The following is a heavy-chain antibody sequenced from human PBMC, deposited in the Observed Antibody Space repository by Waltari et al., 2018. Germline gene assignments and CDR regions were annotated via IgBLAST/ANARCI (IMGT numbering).Heavy chain of an antibody. CDR1: GFTFSSYR. V-gene: IGHV3-21*01. Sequence: EVQLVESGGGLVKPGGSLRLSCAASGFTFSSYRMNWVRQAPGKGLEWVSSISSSSSYIYYADAVKGRFTISRDNAKNSLYLQMNSLRAEDTAVYYCARVDYYDSSGPRRGAFDIWGQGTMVTVSS. CDR3: ARVDYYDSSGPRRGAFDI. CDR2: ISSSSSYI. D-gene: IGHD3-22*01. J-gene: IGHJ3*02.